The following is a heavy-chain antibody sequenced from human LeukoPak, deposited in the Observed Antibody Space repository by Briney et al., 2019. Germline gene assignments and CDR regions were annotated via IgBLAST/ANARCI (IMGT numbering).Heavy chain of an antibody. CDR1: GYTFTSYG. Sequence: ASVKVSCKASGYTFTSYGISWVRQAPGQGLEWMGWISAYNGNTNFAQKLQGRVTMTEDTSIDTAYMELSSLRSEDTAVYYCTTKVGRVVITHPDSWGQGTLVTVSS. J-gene: IGHJ4*02. V-gene: IGHV1-18*01. CDR3: TTKVGRVVITHPDS. CDR2: ISAYNGNT. D-gene: IGHD3-22*01.